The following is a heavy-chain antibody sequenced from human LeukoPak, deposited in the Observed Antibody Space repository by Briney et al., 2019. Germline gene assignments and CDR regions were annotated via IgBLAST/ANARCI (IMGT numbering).Heavy chain of an antibody. CDR1: GYTLTELS. CDR3: ATGGSNDYYDSSGYPNLFDY. CDR2: FDPEDGET. J-gene: IGHJ4*02. V-gene: IGHV1-24*01. D-gene: IGHD3-22*01. Sequence: ASVKVSCKVSGYTLTELSMHWMRQAPGKGLEWMGGFDPEDGETIYAQKFQGRVTMTEDTSTDTAYMELSSLRSEDTAVYYCATGGSNDYYDSSGYPNLFDYWGQGTLVTVSS.